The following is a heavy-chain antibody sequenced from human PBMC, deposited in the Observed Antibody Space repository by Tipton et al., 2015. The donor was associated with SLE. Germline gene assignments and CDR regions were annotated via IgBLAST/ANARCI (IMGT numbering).Heavy chain of an antibody. V-gene: IGHV4-4*08. CDR3: ARLSTRVVRDAFDI. CDR2: IYISGSGSI. CDR1: GASISSHY. J-gene: IGHJ3*02. Sequence: TLSLTCTISGASISSHYWSWIRQPPGKGLEWIGRIYISGSGSINYNPSLKSRVIMSVDPSKNQFSLRLSSVTAADTAVYYCARLSTRVVRDAFDIWGQGTMVTVYS.